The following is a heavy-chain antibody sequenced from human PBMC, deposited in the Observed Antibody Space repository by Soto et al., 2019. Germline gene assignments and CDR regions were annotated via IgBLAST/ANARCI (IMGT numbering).Heavy chain of an antibody. CDR1: GASISSSNW. D-gene: IGHD6-13*01. CDR3: ARCIAAAGQIDY. Sequence: QVQLQESGPGLVKPSGTLSLTCAVSGASISSSNWWSWVRQPPGKGLEWIGEIYHSGSTNYNPSLTSRXXIXVGXSKNQFSLKLSSVTAADTAVYYCARCIAAAGQIDYWGQGTLVTVSS. J-gene: IGHJ4*02. V-gene: IGHV4-4*02. CDR2: IYHSGST.